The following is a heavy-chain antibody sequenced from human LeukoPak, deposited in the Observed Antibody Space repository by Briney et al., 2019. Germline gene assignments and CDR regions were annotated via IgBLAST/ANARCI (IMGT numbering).Heavy chain of an antibody. Sequence: ASVKVSCKTSGYTFTSYSITWVRQAPGQGLEWLGWISAYNGDTKYAQRLQDRVSMTTDASTTTAYMELRSLRSDDTAVYYCARDLSYYGSGSPSYFDCWGQGTLVTVSS. CDR2: ISAYNGDT. CDR3: ARDLSYYGSGSPSYFDC. D-gene: IGHD3-10*01. V-gene: IGHV1-18*01. J-gene: IGHJ4*02. CDR1: GYTFTSYS.